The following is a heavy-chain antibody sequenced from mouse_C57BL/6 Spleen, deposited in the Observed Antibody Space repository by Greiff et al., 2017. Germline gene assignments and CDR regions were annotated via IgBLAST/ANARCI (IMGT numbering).Heavy chain of an antibody. CDR1: GYAFSSSW. V-gene: IGHV1-82*01. D-gene: IGHD1-1*01. J-gene: IGHJ2*01. CDR3: AGRIYYYGSSYGNFDY. CDR2: IYPGDGDT. Sequence: VQLVESGPELVKPGASVKISCKASGYAFSSSWMNWVKQRPGKGLEWIGRIYPGDGDTNYNGKFKGKATLTADKSSSTAYMQLSSLTSEDSAVYFCAGRIYYYGSSYGNFDYWGQGTTLTVSS.